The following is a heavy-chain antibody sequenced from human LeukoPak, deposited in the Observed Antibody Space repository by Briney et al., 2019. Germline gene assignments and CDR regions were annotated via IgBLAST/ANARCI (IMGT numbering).Heavy chain of an antibody. CDR2: INHSGST. V-gene: IGHV4-34*01. J-gene: IGHJ4*02. CDR3: ARDHYDYVWGSYRPGVDY. D-gene: IGHD3-16*02. CDR1: GGSFSGYY. Sequence: PSETLSLTCAVYGGSFSGYYWSWIRQPPGKGLEWIGEINHSGSTNYNPSLKSRVTISVDTSKNQFSLKLSSVTAADTAVYYCARDHYDYVWGSYRPGVDYWGQGTLVTVSS.